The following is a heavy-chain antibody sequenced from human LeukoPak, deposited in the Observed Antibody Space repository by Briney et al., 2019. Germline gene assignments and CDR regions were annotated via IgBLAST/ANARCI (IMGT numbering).Heavy chain of an antibody. V-gene: IGHV1-2*02. Sequence: ASVKVSCKASGYTFTDYYMHWVRQAPGQGLEWMGWINPNSGGTNFAQKFQGRVAMTRDTSISTAYLELGSPRSDGTAVYFCARARWQLVPYFDSWGQGTLVTVSS. J-gene: IGHJ4*02. D-gene: IGHD6-6*01. CDR2: INPNSGGT. CDR3: ARARWQLVPYFDS. CDR1: GYTFTDYY.